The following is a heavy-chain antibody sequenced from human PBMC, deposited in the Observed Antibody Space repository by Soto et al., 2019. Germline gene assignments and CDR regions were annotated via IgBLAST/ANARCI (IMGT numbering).Heavy chain of an antibody. CDR3: AKDLGTDDFWSAYYTYYYMDF. Sequence: GGSLRLSCAASGFTFSSYALNWVRQAPGKGLEWVSVISGSGDNTYYADSVKGRFTISRDNSKNTLYLQMNSLRAEDTAVYYCAKDLGTDDFWSAYYTYYYMDFWGKGTTVTVSS. CDR2: ISGSGDNT. J-gene: IGHJ6*03. CDR1: GFTFSSYA. D-gene: IGHD3-3*01. V-gene: IGHV3-23*01.